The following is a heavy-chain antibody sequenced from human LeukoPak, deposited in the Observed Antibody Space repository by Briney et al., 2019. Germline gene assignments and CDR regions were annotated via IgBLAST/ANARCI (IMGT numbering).Heavy chain of an antibody. CDR1: GFTFSSYA. CDR2: ISYDGSNK. V-gene: IGHV3-30-3*01. J-gene: IGHJ4*02. Sequence: GGSLRLSCAASGFTFSSYAMHWVRQAPGKGLEWVAVISYDGSNKYYADSVKGRFTISRDNSKNTLYLQMNSLRAEDTAVYCCAKAGGKGGIAVAGRNYFDYWGQGTLVTVSS. D-gene: IGHD6-19*01. CDR3: AKAGGKGGIAVAGRNYFDY.